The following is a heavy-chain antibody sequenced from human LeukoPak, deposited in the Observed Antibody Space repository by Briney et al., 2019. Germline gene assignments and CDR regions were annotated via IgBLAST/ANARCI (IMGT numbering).Heavy chain of an antibody. Sequence: ASVKVSCKASGYTFTSYGISWVRQAPGQGLEWMGWISAYNGNTNYAQKLQGRVTMTTDTSTSTAYMELRSLRSDDPAVYYCARLLSSVRGVISYYFDYWGQGTLVTVSS. CDR3: ARLLSSVRGVISYYFDY. D-gene: IGHD3-10*01. CDR1: GYTFTSYG. V-gene: IGHV1-18*01. J-gene: IGHJ4*02. CDR2: ISAYNGNT.